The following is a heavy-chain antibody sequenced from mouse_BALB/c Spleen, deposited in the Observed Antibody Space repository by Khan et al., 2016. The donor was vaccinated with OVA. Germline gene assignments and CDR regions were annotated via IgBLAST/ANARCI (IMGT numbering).Heavy chain of an antibody. Sequence: EVQLQESGGDLVKPGGSLKLSCAASGFTFSSYGMSWVRQTPDKRLEWVATISSAGDYTYYPDNVKGRLTISRDNAKNTLYLQMSSLKSEDTAMFYCASRVNGSFDYWGQGTLVTVSA. CDR1: GFTFSSYG. V-gene: IGHV5-6*01. CDR2: ISSAGDYT. J-gene: IGHJ3*01. CDR3: ASRVNGSFDY.